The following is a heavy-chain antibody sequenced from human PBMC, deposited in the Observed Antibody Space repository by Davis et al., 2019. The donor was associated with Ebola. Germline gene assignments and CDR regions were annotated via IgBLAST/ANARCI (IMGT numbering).Heavy chain of an antibody. V-gene: IGHV3-72*01. D-gene: IGHD5-24*01. CDR1: GFISSDFY. Sequence: GESLKISCAASGFISSDFYMDWVRQTPGKGLEWIGRVRKTGNRIVTEEGASVKGRFSISRDDSKNSLFLQMNRLKTEDTAVYFCARGEGYNGGRFGYWGQGTLVTVSS. CDR3: ARGEGYNGGRFGY. CDR2: VRKTGNRIVT. J-gene: IGHJ4*02.